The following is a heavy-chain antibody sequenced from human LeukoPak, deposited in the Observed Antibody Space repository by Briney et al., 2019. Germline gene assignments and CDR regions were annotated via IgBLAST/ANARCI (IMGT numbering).Heavy chain of an antibody. D-gene: IGHD2-21*02. CDR2: IDWNSGTI. J-gene: IGHJ4*02. Sequence: GRSLRLSCAASGFTFDNYAMHWVRQAPGKGLEWVSGIDWNSGTIGYADSVKGRFTISRDNAKNSLYLQMNSLRAEDTALYYCAKDIAVVVTARFDYWGQGTLVTVSS. CDR3: AKDIAVVVTARFDY. V-gene: IGHV3-9*01. CDR1: GFTFDNYA.